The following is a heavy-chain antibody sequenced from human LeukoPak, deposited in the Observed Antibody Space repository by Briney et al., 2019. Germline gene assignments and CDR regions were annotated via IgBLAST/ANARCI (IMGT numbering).Heavy chain of an antibody. Sequence: GGSLRLSCAASGFSFSDYSMNWVRQAPGKGLEWVSFISSYSTYIYYADSLKGRFTISRDNAKNSLYLQMNSLRAEDTALYYCAKDLSGRLRGGFDPWGQGTLVTVSS. J-gene: IGHJ5*02. CDR1: GFSFSDYS. D-gene: IGHD5-12*01. V-gene: IGHV3-21*04. CDR2: ISSYSTYI. CDR3: AKDLSGRLRGGFDP.